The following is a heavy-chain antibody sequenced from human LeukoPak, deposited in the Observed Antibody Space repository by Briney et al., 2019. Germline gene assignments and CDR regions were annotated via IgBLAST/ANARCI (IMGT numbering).Heavy chain of an antibody. D-gene: IGHD3-16*02. Sequence: ASVKVSCKASGYTFTSYGISWVRQAPGQGLEWMGWISAYNGNTNYAQKLQGRVTMTTDTSTSTAYMELRSLRSDDTAVYYCARDSSPVDYVWGSYRRRTFDYWGQGTLVTVSS. V-gene: IGHV1-18*01. CDR2: ISAYNGNT. CDR1: GYTFTSYG. CDR3: ARDSSPVDYVWGSYRRRTFDY. J-gene: IGHJ4*02.